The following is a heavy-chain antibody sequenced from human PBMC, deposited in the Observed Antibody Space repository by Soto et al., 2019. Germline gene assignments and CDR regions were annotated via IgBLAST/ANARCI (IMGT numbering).Heavy chain of an antibody. Sequence: QLQLQESGPGLVKPSETLSLTCTVSGGSISSSSYYWGWIRQPPGKGLEWIGRIYYSGSTYYNPSLKSRVTLSVDTSKNQFSLKLSSVAAADTAVDSGARHLAPPEDRFDYWGQGTLVTVSS. CDR1: GGSISSSSYY. J-gene: IGHJ4*02. CDR2: IYYSGST. V-gene: IGHV4-39*01. CDR3: ARHLAPPEDRFDY.